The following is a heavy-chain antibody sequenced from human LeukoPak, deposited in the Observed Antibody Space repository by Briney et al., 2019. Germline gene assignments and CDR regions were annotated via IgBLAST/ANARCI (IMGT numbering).Heavy chain of an antibody. CDR3: ARAKLGYCGGDCLWGVMYYYMDV. CDR2: IYTSGST. CDR1: GGSISSYY. J-gene: IGHJ6*03. V-gene: IGHV4-4*07. Sequence: SETLSFTSTVSGGSISSYYWSWIPQPPGKGLEWVWRIYTSGSTNYNPSLKSRVTMSVDTSKNQFSLKLSSVTAADTAVYYCARAKLGYCGGDCLWGVMYYYMDVWGKGTTVTVSS. D-gene: IGHD2-21*02.